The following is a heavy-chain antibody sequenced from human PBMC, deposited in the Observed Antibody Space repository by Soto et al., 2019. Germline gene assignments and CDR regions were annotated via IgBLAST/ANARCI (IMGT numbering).Heavy chain of an antibody. D-gene: IGHD4-17*01. CDR3: ARGASVNQYGDYYFDY. Sequence: SETLSLTCTVSGGSISSGDYYWSWIRQPPGKGLEWIGYIYYSGSTYYNPSHRSRVTISVDTSKNQFSLKLSSVTAADTAVYYCARGASVNQYGDYYFDYWGQGALVTVSS. CDR2: IYYSGST. V-gene: IGHV4-30-4*01. CDR1: GGSISSGDYY. J-gene: IGHJ4*02.